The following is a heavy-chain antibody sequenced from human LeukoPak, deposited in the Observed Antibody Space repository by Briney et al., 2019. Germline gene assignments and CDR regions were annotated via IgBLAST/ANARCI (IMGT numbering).Heavy chain of an antibody. CDR2: IYYSGST. V-gene: IGHV4-39*01. D-gene: IGHD1-26*01. J-gene: IGHJ3*02. CDR1: GGSISSNRYY. Sequence: SETLSLTCTVSGGSISSNRYYWGWIRQPPGKGLEWIGSIYYSGSTYYNPSLKSRVTISVDTSKNQFSLKLSSVTAADTAVFYCATPYSGGYHGLDIWGQGTMVTVSS. CDR3: ATPYSGGYHGLDI.